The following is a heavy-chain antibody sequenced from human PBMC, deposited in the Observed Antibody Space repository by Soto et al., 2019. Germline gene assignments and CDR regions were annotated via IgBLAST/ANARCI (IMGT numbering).Heavy chain of an antibody. CDR1: GFTFSSYA. J-gene: IGHJ6*02. Sequence: QVQLVESGGGVVQPGRSLRLSCAASGFTFSSYAMHWVRQAPGKGLEWEAVISYDGSNKYYADSVKGRFTISRDNSKNTLYLQMNSLRAEDTAVYYCARETYYDFWSGPYYGMDVWGQGTTVTVSS. V-gene: IGHV3-30-3*01. CDR3: ARETYYDFWSGPYYGMDV. D-gene: IGHD3-3*01. CDR2: ISYDGSNK.